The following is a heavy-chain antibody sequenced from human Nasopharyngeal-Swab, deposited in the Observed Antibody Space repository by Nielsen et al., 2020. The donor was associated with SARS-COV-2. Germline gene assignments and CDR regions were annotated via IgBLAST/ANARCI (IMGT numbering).Heavy chain of an antibody. Sequence: SETLSLTCTVSGRSISSRSSYWGWIRQPPGKGLEWVGSIYYSGSTYYTPSLNSRVTISVDTSKNQFSLKLSSATTADTAVYYCAREGPRDYNYVWGTYRPYYFDYWGQGTLVTVSS. J-gene: IGHJ4*02. CDR3: AREGPRDYNYVWGTYRPYYFDY. V-gene: IGHV4-39*07. D-gene: IGHD3-16*02. CDR2: IYYSGST. CDR1: GRSISSRSSY.